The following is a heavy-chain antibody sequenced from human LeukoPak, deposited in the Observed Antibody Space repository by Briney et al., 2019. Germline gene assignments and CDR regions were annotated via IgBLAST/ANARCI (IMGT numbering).Heavy chain of an antibody. J-gene: IGHJ4*02. CDR1: GGSFNDYY. D-gene: IGHD4-23*01. CDR2: IRHSGST. CDR3: ARIEDYGGNSVNY. Sequence: SETLSLTCDVSGGSFNDYYWSWIRQAPGKGLEWIGEIRHSGSTNYNPSLKGRVTVSVDTSKNQFSLRLTSVTAADTAVYYCARIEDYGGNSVNYWGQGTLVTVSS. V-gene: IGHV4-34*01.